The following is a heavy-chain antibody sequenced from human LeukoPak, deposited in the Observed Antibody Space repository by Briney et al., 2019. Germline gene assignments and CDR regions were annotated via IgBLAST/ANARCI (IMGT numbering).Heavy chain of an antibody. D-gene: IGHD6-6*01. CDR2: ISSTASDI. V-gene: IGHV3-21*01. Sequence: PGGSLRLSCAASGFTFSSYWMHWVRQAPGKGLEWVSFISSTASDIYYADSVRGRFTISRDNAKNSLYLQMNSLRADDTAIYYCTSKLGSSSSGYWGQGTLVTVSS. J-gene: IGHJ4*02. CDR1: GFTFSSYW. CDR3: TSKLGSSSSGY.